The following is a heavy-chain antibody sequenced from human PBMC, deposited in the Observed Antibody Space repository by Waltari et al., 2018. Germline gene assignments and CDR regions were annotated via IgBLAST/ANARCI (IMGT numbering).Heavy chain of an antibody. V-gene: IGHV4-59*01. J-gene: IGHJ4*02. CDR1: GGSISSYY. Sequence: QVQLQESGPGLVKPSETLSLTCTVSGGSISSYYWRWIRRPPGKGLEWIGYIYYSGSTNYNPSLKSRVTISVDTSKNQFSLKLSSVTAADTAVYYCASYLCNRQLVRMGPCGDFDYWGQGTLVTVSS. CDR3: ASYLCNRQLVRMGPCGDFDY. CDR2: IYYSGST. D-gene: IGHD6-13*01.